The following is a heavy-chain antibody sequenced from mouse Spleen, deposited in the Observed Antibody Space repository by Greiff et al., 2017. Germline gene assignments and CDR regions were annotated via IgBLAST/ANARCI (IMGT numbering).Heavy chain of an antibody. V-gene: IGHV1-55*01. CDR1: GYTFTSYW. CDR3: AREGVYGNYGFFYYFDY. Sequence: VQLQQPGAELVKPGASVKMSCKASGYTFTSYWITWVKQRPGQGLEWIGDIYPGSGSTNYNEKFKSKATLTVDTSSSTAYMQLSSLTSEDSAVYYCAREGVYGNYGFFYYFDYWGQGTTLTVSS. D-gene: IGHD2-1*01. J-gene: IGHJ2*01. CDR2: IYPGSGST.